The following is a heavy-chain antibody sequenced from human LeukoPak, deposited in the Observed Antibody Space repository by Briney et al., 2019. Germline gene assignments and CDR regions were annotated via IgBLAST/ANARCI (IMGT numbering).Heavy chain of an antibody. J-gene: IGHJ4*02. CDR2: ISAYNGNT. CDR1: GYTFTSYG. Sequence: GASVKVSCKASGYTFTSYGISWVRQAPGQGLEWMGWISAYNGNTNYAQKLQGRVTMTTDTSTSTAYMELRSLRSDDTAVYYCARPLRGYSYGLFDYWGQGTLVTVSS. V-gene: IGHV1-18*01. D-gene: IGHD5-18*01. CDR3: ARPLRGYSYGLFDY.